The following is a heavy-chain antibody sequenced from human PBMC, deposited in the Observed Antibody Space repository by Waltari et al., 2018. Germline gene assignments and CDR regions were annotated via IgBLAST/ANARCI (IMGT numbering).Heavy chain of an antibody. CDR2: LSITSHYI. Sequence: EVQLVESGGGLVKPGGSLRLSCAASGFTFSSYSMNWVRQAPGKGLGGVASLSITSHYIYYAESVKGRFTISRDNAKNTLYLQMDSLRADDSAMYFCARDRAYYYGSGNLPLDPWGQGTLVTVSS. CDR3: ARDRAYYYGSGNLPLDP. D-gene: IGHD3-10*01. J-gene: IGHJ5*02. CDR1: GFTFSSYS. V-gene: IGHV3-21*01.